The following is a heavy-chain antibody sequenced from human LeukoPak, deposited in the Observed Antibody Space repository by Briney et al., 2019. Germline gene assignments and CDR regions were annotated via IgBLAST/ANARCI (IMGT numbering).Heavy chain of an antibody. D-gene: IGHD6-19*01. CDR2: IYPGDSDT. J-gene: IGHJ2*01. V-gene: IGHV5-51*01. Sequence: GDSLKTSCKGSGYCFTSYWIGWVRQMARKGLGWVGIIYPGDSDTRYSPSFQGQVTISADKSISTAYLQWSSLKASDTAMYYCARHKRYSSGWYGWYFDLWGRGTLVTVSS. CDR1: GYCFTSYW. CDR3: ARHKRYSSGWYGWYFDL.